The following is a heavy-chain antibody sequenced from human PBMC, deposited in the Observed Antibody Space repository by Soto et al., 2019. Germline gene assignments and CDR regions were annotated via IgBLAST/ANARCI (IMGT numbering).Heavy chain of an antibody. Sequence: GGSLRLSCAASGFTFSSYAMSWVRQAPGKGLEWVSAISGSGGSTYYADSVKGRFTISRDNSKNTLYLQMNSLRAEDTAVYYCAKDHYDSSGYYLTRWGQGTLVTVSS. J-gene: IGHJ4*02. V-gene: IGHV3-23*01. CDR1: GFTFSSYA. D-gene: IGHD3-22*01. CDR2: ISGSGGST. CDR3: AKDHYDSSGYYLTR.